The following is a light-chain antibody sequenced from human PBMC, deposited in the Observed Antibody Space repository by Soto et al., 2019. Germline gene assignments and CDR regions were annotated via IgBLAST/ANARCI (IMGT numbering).Light chain of an antibody. CDR3: QQYGSSPGFT. CDR2: GAS. V-gene: IGKV3-20*01. J-gene: IGKJ3*01. Sequence: EIVLTQSPGTLSLSPGERATLSCRASQSVSSSYLAWYQQKPGQAPRLLIYGASSRATGIPDRFSGSGSGTDFTLTISRLEPEDFAVYYCQQYGSSPGFTFXPGTKLDIK. CDR1: QSVSSSY.